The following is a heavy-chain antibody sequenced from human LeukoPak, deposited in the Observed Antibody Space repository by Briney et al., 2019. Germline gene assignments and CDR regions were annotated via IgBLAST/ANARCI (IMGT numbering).Heavy chain of an antibody. V-gene: IGHV4-59*01. CDR1: GGSISSYY. CDR2: IYYSGST. J-gene: IGHJ4*02. CDR3: ARVRANSYDSSGYLLDY. D-gene: IGHD3-22*01. Sequence: SETLSLTCTVSGGSISSYYWSWIRQPPGKGLEGIGYIYYSGSTNYNPSLKSRVTISVDTSKNQFSLKLSSVTAADTAVYYCARVRANSYDSSGYLLDYWGQGTLVTVSS.